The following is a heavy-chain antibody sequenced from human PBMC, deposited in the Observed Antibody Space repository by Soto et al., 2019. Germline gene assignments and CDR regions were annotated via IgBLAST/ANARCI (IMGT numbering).Heavy chain of an antibody. CDR1: GFTFSSYA. Sequence: GGSLRLSCAASGFTFSSYAMHWVRQAPGKGLEWVAVISYDGSNKYYADSVKGRFSISRDNSKNTLYLQMNSLRAEDTAVYYCAREIAAAWGDYWGQGTLVTVSS. CDR3: AREIAAAWGDY. J-gene: IGHJ4*02. V-gene: IGHV3-30-3*01. D-gene: IGHD6-13*01. CDR2: ISYDGSNK.